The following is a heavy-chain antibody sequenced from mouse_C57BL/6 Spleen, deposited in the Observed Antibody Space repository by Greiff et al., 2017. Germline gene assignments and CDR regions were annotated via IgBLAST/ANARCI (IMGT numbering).Heavy chain of an antibody. CDR3: TRKNYGSSYVGYFDV. Sequence: VQLQESGAELVRPGASVTLSCKASGYTFTDYEMHWVKQTPVHGLEWIGAIFPETGGTAYNQKFKGKAILTADKSSSTAYMELRSLTSEDSAVYYCTRKNYGSSYVGYFDVWGTGTTVTVSS. V-gene: IGHV1-15*01. J-gene: IGHJ1*03. CDR1: GYTFTDYE. D-gene: IGHD1-1*01. CDR2: IFPETGGT.